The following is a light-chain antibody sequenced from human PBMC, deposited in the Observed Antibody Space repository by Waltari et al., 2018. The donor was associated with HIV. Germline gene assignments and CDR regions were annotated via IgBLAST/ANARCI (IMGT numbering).Light chain of an antibody. CDR1: SSNIGARYA. CDR2: GNS. CDR3: QSYDSSLSGWV. J-gene: IGLJ3*02. Sequence: QSVLTQPPSVSGAPGQRVTISCTGSSSNIGARYAVHWYQQLPGPAPKVLIYGNSDRPSGVPDRFSGSKSATSASLVITGLQAEDEGNYYCQSYDSSLSGWVFGGGTKLTVL. V-gene: IGLV1-40*01.